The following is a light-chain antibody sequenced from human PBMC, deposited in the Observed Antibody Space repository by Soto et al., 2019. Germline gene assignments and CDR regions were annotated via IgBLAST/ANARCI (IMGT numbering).Light chain of an antibody. CDR1: QSVSSR. J-gene: IGKJ5*01. CDR3: QHYGGPPIT. Sequence: EIVLTHSQATLSVSPLEGENLXCTASQSVSSRLAWYQQKSGQAPRLLISGASSRATGIPDRFSGSGSGTDFTLIISRLEPEDFALYYCQHYGGPPITFGQGTRLENK. V-gene: IGKV3-20*01. CDR2: GAS.